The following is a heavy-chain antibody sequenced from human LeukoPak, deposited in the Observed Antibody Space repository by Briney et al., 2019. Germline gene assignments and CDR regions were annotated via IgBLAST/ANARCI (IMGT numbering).Heavy chain of an antibody. J-gene: IGHJ4*02. CDR3: ARYDGGFCDY. Sequence: SDTLSLTCTVSGGSISSYYWSWIRQPPGKGLEWIGYIYYSGSTNYNPSLKSRVTISVDTSKNQFSLKLSSVTAADTAVYYCARYDGGFCDYWGQGALVTVSS. D-gene: IGHD1-1*01. CDR2: IYYSGST. CDR1: GGSISSYY. V-gene: IGHV4-59*08.